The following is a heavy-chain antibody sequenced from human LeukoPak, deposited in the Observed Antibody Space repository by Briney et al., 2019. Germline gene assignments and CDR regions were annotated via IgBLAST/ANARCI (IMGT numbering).Heavy chain of an antibody. V-gene: IGHV1-69*13. CDR2: IIPIFGTA. CDR1: GYTFVSYG. Sequence: HGASVNVSCKASGYTFVSYGISWVRQAPGQGLEWMGGIIPIFGTANYAQKFQGRVTITADESTSTAYMELSSLRSEDTAVYYCASYSREFYDSSGYYYRSYFDYWGQGTLVTVSS. J-gene: IGHJ4*02. D-gene: IGHD3-22*01. CDR3: ASYSREFYDSSGYYYRSYFDY.